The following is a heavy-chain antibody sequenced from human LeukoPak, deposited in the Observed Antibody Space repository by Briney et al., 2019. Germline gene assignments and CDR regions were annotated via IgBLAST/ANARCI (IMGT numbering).Heavy chain of an antibody. CDR2: INHSGST. V-gene: IGHV4-34*01. Sequence: SETLSLICAVYGGSFSGYYWSWIRQPPGKGLEWIGEINHSGSTNYNPSLKSRVTISVDTSKNQFSLKLSSVTAADTAVYYCARCKDYYVSGSYYKTFDYWGQGTLVTVSS. D-gene: IGHD3-10*01. CDR3: ARCKDYYVSGSYYKTFDY. CDR1: GGSFSGYY. J-gene: IGHJ4*02.